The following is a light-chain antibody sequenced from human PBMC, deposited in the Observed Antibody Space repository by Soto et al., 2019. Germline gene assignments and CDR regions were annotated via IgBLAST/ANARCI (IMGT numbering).Light chain of an antibody. J-gene: IGKJ1*01. CDR2: GAS. V-gene: IGKV3-15*01. CDR1: QSVSSN. CDR3: QQYKNWPRT. Sequence: EIVMTQSPATLSVSPGERATLSCRASQSVSSNLAWHQQKPGQAPRLLIYGASTRATGITARFSGSGSGTEFTLTISSLQSEDFAVYYCQQYKNWPRTFGQGTKVEIK.